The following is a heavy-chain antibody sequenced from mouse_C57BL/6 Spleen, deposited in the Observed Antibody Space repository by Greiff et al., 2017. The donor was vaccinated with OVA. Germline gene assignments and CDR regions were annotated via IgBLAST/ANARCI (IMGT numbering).Heavy chain of an antibody. D-gene: IGHD1-3*01. CDR2: INPNNGGT. CDR1: GYTFTDYY. CDR3: ARWNSGAY. J-gene: IGHJ3*01. V-gene: IGHV1-26*01. Sequence: EVQLQQSGPELVKPGASVKISCKASGYTFTDYYMNWVKQSHGKSLEWIGDINPNNGGTSYNQKFKGKATLTVDKSSSTAYMELRSLTSEDSAVYYCARWNSGAYWGQGTLVTVSA.